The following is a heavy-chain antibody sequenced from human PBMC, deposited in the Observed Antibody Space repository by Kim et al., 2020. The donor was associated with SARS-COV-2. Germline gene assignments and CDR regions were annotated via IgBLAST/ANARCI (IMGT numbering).Heavy chain of an antibody. CDR3: ARAVVRSSSPYYFDY. V-gene: IGHV1-2*02. D-gene: IGHD6-6*01. Sequence: AQKFRGRATMTRDTSISTAYMELSRLRSDDTAVYYCARAVVRSSSPYYFDYWGQGTLVTVSS. J-gene: IGHJ4*02.